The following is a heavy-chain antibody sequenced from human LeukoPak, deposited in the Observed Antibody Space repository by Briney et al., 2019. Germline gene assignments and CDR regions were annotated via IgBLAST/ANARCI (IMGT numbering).Heavy chain of an antibody. D-gene: IGHD6-19*01. CDR1: GYTFTSYD. V-gene: IGHV1-8*01. CDR2: MNPNSGNT. Sequence: ASVKVSCKASGYTFTSYDINWVRQATGQGLEWIGWMNPNSGNTGYAQKLQGRVTMTTDTSTSTAYMELRSLRSDDTAVYYCARDLSIAVAGTSDYWGQGTLVTVSS. J-gene: IGHJ4*02. CDR3: ARDLSIAVAGTSDY.